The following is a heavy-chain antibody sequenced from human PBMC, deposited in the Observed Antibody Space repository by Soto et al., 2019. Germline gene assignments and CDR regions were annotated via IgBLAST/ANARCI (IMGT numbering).Heavy chain of an antibody. Sequence: PSETLSLTCVVSGGSLSSYYWSWIRQPPGKGLEWIGYIYYSGSTNYNPSLKSRVTISVDTSKNQFSLKLSSVTAADTAVYYCARDRRRLRLAFGNWFDPWGQGTLVTVSS. CDR2: IYYSGST. CDR1: GGSLSSYY. V-gene: IGHV4-59*01. D-gene: IGHD5-12*01. J-gene: IGHJ5*02. CDR3: ARDRRRLRLAFGNWFDP.